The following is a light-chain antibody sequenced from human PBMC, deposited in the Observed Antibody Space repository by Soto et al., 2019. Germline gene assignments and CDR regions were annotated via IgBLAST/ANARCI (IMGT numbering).Light chain of an antibody. CDR2: EVS. CDR1: SSDVGGYKY. J-gene: IGLJ3*02. V-gene: IGLV2-14*01. CDR3: SSYASFSTWV. Sequence: QSALTQPASVSGSPGQSITISCTGTSSDVGGYKYVSWYQQHPGKAPKLMIYEVSNRPSGVSNHFSGSKSGNTASLTISGLQAEDEADYYCSSYASFSTWVFGGGTKVTVL.